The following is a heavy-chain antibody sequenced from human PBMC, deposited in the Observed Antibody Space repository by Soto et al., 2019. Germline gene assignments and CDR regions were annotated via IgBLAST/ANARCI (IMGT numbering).Heavy chain of an antibody. D-gene: IGHD6-19*01. CDR1: GFSFSSYA. Sequence: QVQLVESGGGVVQPGGSLRVSCAASGFSFSSYAMHWVRQAPGKGLERVAGISYDGSNKYYADSVKGRFTVSRDNSKNTLYLPMNSLRVEDTAVYHCAKDLWPERGSGSPLDYWGQGTLVTVSS. CDR3: AKDLWPERGSGSPLDY. V-gene: IGHV3-30*18. CDR2: ISYDGSNK. J-gene: IGHJ4*02.